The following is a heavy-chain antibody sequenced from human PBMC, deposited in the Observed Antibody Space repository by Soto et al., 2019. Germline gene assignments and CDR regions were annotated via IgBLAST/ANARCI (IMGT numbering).Heavy chain of an antibody. CDR2: IRSKANSYAT. V-gene: IGHV3-73*01. Sequence: EVQLVESGGGLVQPGGSLKLSCAASGFTFSGSAMHWVRQAPGKGLEWVGRIRSKANSYATAYAASVKGRFTISRDDSKNTAYLQMNSLKTEDTAVYYCTSIEYFYYYGMDVWGQGTTVTVSS. J-gene: IGHJ6*02. D-gene: IGHD6-6*01. CDR1: GFTFSGSA. CDR3: TSIEYFYYYGMDV.